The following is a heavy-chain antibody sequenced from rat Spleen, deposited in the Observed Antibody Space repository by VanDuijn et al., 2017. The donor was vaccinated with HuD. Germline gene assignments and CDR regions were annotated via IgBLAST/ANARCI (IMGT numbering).Heavy chain of an antibody. V-gene: IGHV5S10*01. J-gene: IGHJ3*01. D-gene: IGHD1-6*01. CDR3: ATGPRILRLDWFAY. CDR1: GFTFSDYN. Sequence: EVQLVESGGGLVQPGRSLKVYCAASGFTFSDYNMAWVRQSPKKGLEWVATIIYDGSRIFYRDSVKGRFTISRDNAKSTLYLQMDSLRSEDTATYYCATGPRILRLDWFAYWGQGTLVTVSS. CDR2: IIYDGSRI.